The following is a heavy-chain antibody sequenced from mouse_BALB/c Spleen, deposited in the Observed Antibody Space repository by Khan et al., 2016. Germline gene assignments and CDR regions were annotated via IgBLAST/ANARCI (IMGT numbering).Heavy chain of an antibody. CDR1: GNAFTSYN. CDR3: ARGGGNYAGYFDV. V-gene: IGHV1-12*01. Sequence: QVQLQQPGAELVKPGASVKMSCKASGNAFTSYNMYWAKQTPGQGLEWIGAIYPGNGDTSYNQKCKGKATLTADKSSSPASMQLSSLTSEDSAVYYCARGGGNYAGYFDVWGAGTTVTVSS. J-gene: IGHJ1*01. D-gene: IGHD2-1*01. CDR2: IYPGNGDT.